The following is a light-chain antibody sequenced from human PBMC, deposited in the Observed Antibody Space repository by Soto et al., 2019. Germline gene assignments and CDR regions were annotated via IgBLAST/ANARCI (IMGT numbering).Light chain of an antibody. Sequence: EIVLTQSPGSLSLSPGEGATLSCRDSQSVSTTYLAWYQLKPGQAPRLVIYATSSRAAGIPDRFRGSGSGTEYALTISSLEPEDVGVYFCQQYGNSPPYSFGQGTKLEIK. J-gene: IGKJ2*03. CDR2: ATS. V-gene: IGKV3-20*01. CDR3: QQYGNSPPYS. CDR1: QSVSTTY.